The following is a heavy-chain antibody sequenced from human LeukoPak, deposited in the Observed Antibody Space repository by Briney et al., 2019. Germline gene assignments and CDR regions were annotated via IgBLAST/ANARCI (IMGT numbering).Heavy chain of an antibody. D-gene: IGHD1-26*01. Sequence: PSETLSLTCTVSGGSISSYYWSWIRQPAGRGLEWIGRIYTSGSTNYNPSLKSRVTMSVDTSKNQFSLKLSSVTAADTAVYYCARAPSSGSYYNWFDPWGQGTLVTVSS. V-gene: IGHV4-4*07. CDR2: IYTSGST. CDR1: GGSISSYY. J-gene: IGHJ5*02. CDR3: ARAPSSGSYYNWFDP.